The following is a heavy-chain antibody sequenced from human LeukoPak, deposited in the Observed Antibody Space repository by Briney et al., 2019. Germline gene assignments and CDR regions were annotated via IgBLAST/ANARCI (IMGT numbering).Heavy chain of an antibody. J-gene: IGHJ4*02. V-gene: IGHV4-39*07. CDR2: INHSGST. CDR1: GGSISSSSYY. D-gene: IGHD6-13*01. CDR3: ARGPSIAAGLDY. Sequence: SETLSLTCTVSGGSISSSSYYWGWIRQPPGKGLEWIGEINHSGSTNYNPSLKSRVTISVDTSKNQFSLKLSSVTAADTAVYYCARGPSIAAGLDYWGQGTLVTVSS.